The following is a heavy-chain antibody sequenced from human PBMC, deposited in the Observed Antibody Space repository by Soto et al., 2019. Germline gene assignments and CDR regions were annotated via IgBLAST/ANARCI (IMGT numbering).Heavy chain of an antibody. CDR3: ARSEDSFSGSYYSL. CDR1: GGSISSYY. CDR2: IYYSGST. D-gene: IGHD1-26*01. J-gene: IGHJ4*02. V-gene: IGHV4-59*01. Sequence: PSETLSLTCTVSGGSISSYYWSWIRQPPGKGLEWIGYIYYSGSTNYNPSLKSRVTISVDTSKNQFSLKLSSVTAADTAVYYCARSEDSFSGSYYSLWGQGTLVTVSS.